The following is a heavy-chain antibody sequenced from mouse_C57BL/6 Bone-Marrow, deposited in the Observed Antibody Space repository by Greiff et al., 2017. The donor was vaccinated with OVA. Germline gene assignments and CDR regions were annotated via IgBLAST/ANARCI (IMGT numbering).Heavy chain of an antibody. V-gene: IGHV2-4*01. D-gene: IGHD2-5*01. CDR1: GFSLTSYG. J-gene: IGHJ4*01. Sequence: VKLQESGPGLVQPSQSLSITCTVSGFSLTSYGVHWVRQPPGKGLEWLGVIWSGGSTDYNAAFISRLSISKDNSKSQVFFKMNSLQADDTAIYYCALYYSNYRSYAMDYWGQGTSVTVSS. CDR3: ALYYSNYRSYAMDY. CDR2: IWSGGST.